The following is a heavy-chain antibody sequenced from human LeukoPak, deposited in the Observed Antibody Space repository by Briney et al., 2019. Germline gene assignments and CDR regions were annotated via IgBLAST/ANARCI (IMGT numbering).Heavy chain of an antibody. D-gene: IGHD2-21*01. Sequence: GGSLRLSCVVSGFSFSNYCMHWVRQAPGKGLEWVAYIRYDGSKKYSEHSVRGRFTISRDNSKDTLYLQMTTLSREDTALYYSPNAQFNFASGAYSPFASWGQGSLVIVSS. CDR2: IRYDGSKK. V-gene: IGHV3-30*02. CDR1: GFSFSNYC. J-gene: IGHJ4*02. CDR3: PNAQFNFASGAYSPFAS.